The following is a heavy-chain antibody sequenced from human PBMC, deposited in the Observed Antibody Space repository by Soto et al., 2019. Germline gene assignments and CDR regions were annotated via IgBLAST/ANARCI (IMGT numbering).Heavy chain of an antibody. J-gene: IGHJ4*02. V-gene: IGHV3-30-3*01. CDR2: ISYDGSNK. CDR1: GFIFSSYA. Sequence: QAQLVESGGGVVQPGRSLRLSCAASGFIFSSYAMHWVRQAPGKGLEWVALISYDGSNKYYADSVKGRFTISRDNSKNTLYLQMNSLRAEDTAVYYCARDKRELRFLEWSYYFDYWGQGTLVTVSS. D-gene: IGHD3-3*01. CDR3: ARDKRELRFLEWSYYFDY.